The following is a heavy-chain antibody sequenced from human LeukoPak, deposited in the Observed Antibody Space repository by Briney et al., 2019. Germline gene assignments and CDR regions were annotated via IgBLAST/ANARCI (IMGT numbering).Heavy chain of an antibody. CDR1: GFTFDSYG. Sequence: GGTLRLSCAASGFTFDSYGMNWVRQAPGKGLESVSVIYSGGSTYYADSVRGRFIISRDNSKNTLYLQMNSLRVEDTAVYYCARVGGHWGQGTLVTVSS. CDR3: ARVGGH. J-gene: IGHJ4*02. D-gene: IGHD3-10*01. CDR2: IYSGGST. V-gene: IGHV3-53*01.